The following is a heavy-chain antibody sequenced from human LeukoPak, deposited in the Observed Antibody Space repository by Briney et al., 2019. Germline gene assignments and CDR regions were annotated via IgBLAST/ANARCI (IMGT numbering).Heavy chain of an antibody. J-gene: IGHJ5*02. CDR1: GGSFSGYY. CDR2: INHSGST. V-gene: IGHV4-34*01. CDR3: ARRGSDP. Sequence: SETLSLTCAVYGGSFSGYYWSWIRQPPGKGLEWIGEINHSGSTNYNPSLKGRVTISVDTSNNQFSLKLSSVTAADTAVYYCARRGSDPWGQGTLVTVSS.